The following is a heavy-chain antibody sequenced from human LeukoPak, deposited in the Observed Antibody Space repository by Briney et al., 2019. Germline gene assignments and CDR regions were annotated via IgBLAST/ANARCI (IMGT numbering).Heavy chain of an antibody. CDR3: ARDRGDTAMDLDY. V-gene: IGHV3-7*01. CDR2: IKQDGSEK. D-gene: IGHD5-18*01. CDR1: GFTFSSYW. Sequence: PGGSLRLSCAASGFTFSSYWMSWVRQAPGKGLEWVANIKQDGSEKYYVDSVKGRFTISRDNAKNSLYLQMNSLRAEDTAVYYRARDRGDTAMDLDYWGQGTLVTVSS. J-gene: IGHJ4*02.